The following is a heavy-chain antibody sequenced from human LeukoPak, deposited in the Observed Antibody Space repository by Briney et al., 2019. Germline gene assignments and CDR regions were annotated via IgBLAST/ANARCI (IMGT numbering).Heavy chain of an antibody. CDR2: IYYSGTT. CDR1: GGSINTYY. V-gene: IGHV4-59*01. Sequence: SETLSLTCTVSGGSINTYYWSWLRQPPGKGLEWIGYIYYSGTTNYNPSLKSRVTISVDTSKNQFSPKLSSVTAADTAVYYCARGVYIAAAQYGYWGQGTLVTVSS. J-gene: IGHJ4*02. CDR3: ARGVYIAAAQYGY. D-gene: IGHD6-13*01.